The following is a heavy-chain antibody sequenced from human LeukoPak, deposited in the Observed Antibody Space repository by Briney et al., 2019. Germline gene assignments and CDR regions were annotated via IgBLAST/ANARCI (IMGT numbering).Heavy chain of an antibody. J-gene: IGHJ4*02. CDR3: ARGLVGYDFWSGYYTGGIDY. CDR1: GYTFTGYY. Sequence: SVKVSCKASGYTFTGYYMHWVRQAPGQGLEWMGRIIPILGIANYAQKFQGRVTITADKSTSTAYMELSSLRSEDTAVYYCARGLVGYDFWSGYYTGGIDYWGQGTLVTVSS. CDR2: IIPILGIA. D-gene: IGHD3-3*01. V-gene: IGHV1-69*04.